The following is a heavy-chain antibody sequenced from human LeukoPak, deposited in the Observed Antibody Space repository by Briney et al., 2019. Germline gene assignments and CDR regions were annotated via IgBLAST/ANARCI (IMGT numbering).Heavy chain of an antibody. CDR3: AREGSSFDSSGFFRGY. V-gene: IGHV3-48*03. CDR1: GFTFSSYE. Sequence: GRSLRLSCAASGFTFSSYEMNWVRQAPGKGLEWVSYISPSGSTIYYADSVKGRFTISRDNAKNSLYLQMNSLRAEDTAVYYCAREGSSFDSSGFFRGYWGQGTLVTVSS. CDR2: ISPSGSTI. J-gene: IGHJ4*02. D-gene: IGHD3-22*01.